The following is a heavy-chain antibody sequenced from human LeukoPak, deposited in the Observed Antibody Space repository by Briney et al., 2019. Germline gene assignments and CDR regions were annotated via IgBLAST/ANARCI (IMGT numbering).Heavy chain of an antibody. J-gene: IGHJ4*02. V-gene: IGHV3-21*01. CDR2: ISSSSNYM. CDR3: ARDWTTFDY. D-gene: IGHD3/OR15-3a*01. CDR1: GFTFSTYS. Sequence: PGGSLRLSCAASGFTFSTYSMNWVRQAPGKGLQWVSSISSSSNYMYYADSVKGRFTIYRDNAKNSLYLQMNSLRAEDTAVYYCARDWTTFDYWGQGTLVTVSS.